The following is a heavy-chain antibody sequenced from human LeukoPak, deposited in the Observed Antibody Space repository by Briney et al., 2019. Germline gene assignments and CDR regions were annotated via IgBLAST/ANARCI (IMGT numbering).Heavy chain of an antibody. CDR2: IYYSGST. CDR3: ARDPSYFDL. J-gene: IGHJ2*01. Sequence: PSETLSLTCTVSGGSISSSTYYWGWIRQPPGKGLEWIGSIYYSGSTYYNPSLKSRVTISIDTSKNQFSLKLSSVTAADTAVYYCARDPSYFDLWGRGTLVTVSS. D-gene: IGHD2-2*01. V-gene: IGHV4-39*07. CDR1: GGSISSSTYY.